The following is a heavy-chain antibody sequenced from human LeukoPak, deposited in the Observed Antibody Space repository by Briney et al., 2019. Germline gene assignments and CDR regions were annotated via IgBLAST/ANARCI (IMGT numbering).Heavy chain of an antibody. J-gene: IGHJ3*02. V-gene: IGHV1-69*06. CDR1: GGTFSSYA. CDR3: ARGHDYYFNGAFDI. CDR2: IIPIFGTA. Sequence: GASLNVSCTASGGTFSSYAISWVRQAPGQRLEWMGGIIPIFGTANYAQKFQGRVTITADKSTSTAYMELSSLRSEDTAVYYCARGHDYYFNGAFDIWGQGTMVTVSS. D-gene: IGHD2-21*02.